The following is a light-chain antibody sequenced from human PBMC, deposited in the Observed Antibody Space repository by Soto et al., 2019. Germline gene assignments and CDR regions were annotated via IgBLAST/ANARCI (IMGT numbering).Light chain of an antibody. CDR1: SSDVGGYNY. V-gene: IGLV2-14*01. CDR2: EVT. J-gene: IGLJ3*02. Sequence: QSALTQPPSASGSPGQSVTISCSGTSSDVGGYNYVSWYQQHPGKAPRLMIYEVTHRPSGVSNRFSGSKSGNTASLTISGLQAEDEADYYCSSYTTTSTTFGGGTKLTVL. CDR3: SSYTTTSTT.